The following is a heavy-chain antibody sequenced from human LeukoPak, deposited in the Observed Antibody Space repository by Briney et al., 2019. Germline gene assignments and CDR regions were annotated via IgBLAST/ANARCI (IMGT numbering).Heavy chain of an antibody. V-gene: IGHV1-2*02. Sequence: ASVKVSCKASGYTFTGYYMHWVRQAPGQGLEWMGWINPNSGGTNYAQKFQGRVTMTRDTSISTAYMELSRLRSDDTAVYYCARDLNGYSSGWWGFDYWGQGTLVTVSS. CDR2: INPNSGGT. CDR1: GYTFTGYY. CDR3: ARDLNGYSSGWWGFDY. D-gene: IGHD6-19*01. J-gene: IGHJ4*02.